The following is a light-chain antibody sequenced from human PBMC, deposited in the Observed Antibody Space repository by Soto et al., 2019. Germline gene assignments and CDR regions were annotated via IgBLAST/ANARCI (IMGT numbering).Light chain of an antibody. Sequence: QPVLTQPPSASGSPGQSVTISCTGTSSDVGGYNYVSWYQQHAGKAPKLMIYEVSKRPSGVPDRFSGSKSGNTASLTVSGLQAEDEADYYCSSYAGNNNVIFGGGTKVTVL. CDR2: EVS. J-gene: IGLJ2*01. CDR3: SSYAGNNNVI. V-gene: IGLV2-8*01. CDR1: SSDVGGYNY.